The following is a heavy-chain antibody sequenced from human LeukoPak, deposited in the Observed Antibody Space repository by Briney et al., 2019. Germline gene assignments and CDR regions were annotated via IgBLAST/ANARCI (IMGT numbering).Heavy chain of an antibody. CDR3: TTDLRLTYYCDSRGDY. CDR1: GFTFSNAW. J-gene: IGHJ4*02. CDR2: IKSKTDGGTT. D-gene: IGHD3-22*01. Sequence: PGGSLRLSCAASGFTFSNAWMSWVRQAPGKGLEWVGRIKSKTDGGTTDYAAPVKGRFTISRDDSKNTLYLQMNSLKTEDTAVYYCTTDLRLTYYCDSRGDYWGQGTLVTVSS. V-gene: IGHV3-15*01.